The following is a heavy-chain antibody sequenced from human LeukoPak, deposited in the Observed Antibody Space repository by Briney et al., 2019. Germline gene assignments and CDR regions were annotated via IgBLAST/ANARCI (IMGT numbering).Heavy chain of an antibody. CDR2: IGYDGSDK. J-gene: IGHJ3*02. CDR1: GFTFINYG. D-gene: IGHD3-22*01. V-gene: IGHV3-30*02. Sequence: GGSLRLSCAASGFTFINYGIHWVRQAPGEGLEWVAFIGYDGSDKIYADSVKGRFTISRDNSKNTLYLQMNSLRPEDTAVYYCAKDNYDSSGYYKDGNAFDIWGQGTMVTVSS. CDR3: AKDNYDSSGYYKDGNAFDI.